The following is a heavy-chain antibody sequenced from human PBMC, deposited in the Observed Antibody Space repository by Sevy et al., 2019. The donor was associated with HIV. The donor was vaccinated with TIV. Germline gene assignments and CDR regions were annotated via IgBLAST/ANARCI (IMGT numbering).Heavy chain of an antibody. D-gene: IGHD3-22*01. CDR1: GFTFSSYE. V-gene: IGHV3-48*03. Sequence: GGSLRLSCEASGFTFSSYEMNWVRQAPGKGLEWVSYISSSGTTIKYADSVKGRFTISRDNAKNSLYMQMNSLRAEDTAVYYCARVDANYDKGFDPWGQGTLVTASS. CDR2: ISSSGTTI. J-gene: IGHJ5*02. CDR3: ARVDANYDKGFDP.